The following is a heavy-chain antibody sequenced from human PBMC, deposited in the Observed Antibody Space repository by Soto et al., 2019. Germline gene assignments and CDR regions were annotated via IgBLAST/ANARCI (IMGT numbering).Heavy chain of an antibody. J-gene: IGHJ5*02. D-gene: IGHD4-17*01. CDR2: IYYSGST. CDR1: GGSISSGGYY. V-gene: IGHV4-31*03. CDR3: ARGEGYYGDYRSWWFDP. Sequence: SETLSLTCTVSGGSISSGGYYWSWIRQHPGKGLEWIGYIYYSGSTYYNPSLKSRVTISVDTSKNQFSLKLSSVTAADTAVYYCARGEGYYGDYRSWWFDPWGQGTLVTVSS.